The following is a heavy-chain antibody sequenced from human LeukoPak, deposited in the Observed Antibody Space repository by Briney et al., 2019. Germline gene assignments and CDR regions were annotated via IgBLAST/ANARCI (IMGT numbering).Heavy chain of an antibody. CDR1: GFTFSSYG. CDR3: AKDRIAVAGPDY. CDR2: ISYDGSNK. Sequence: GGSLRLSCAASGFTFSSYGMHWVRQAPGKGLEWVAVISYDGSNKYYADSVKGRFTISRDNSKNTLYLQMNSLRAEDTAVYYCAKDRIAVAGPDYWGQGTLVTVSS. V-gene: IGHV3-30*18. J-gene: IGHJ4*02. D-gene: IGHD6-19*01.